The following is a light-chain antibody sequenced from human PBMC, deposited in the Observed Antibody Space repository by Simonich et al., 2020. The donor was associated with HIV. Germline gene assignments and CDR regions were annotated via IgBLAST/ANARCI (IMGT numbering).Light chain of an antibody. V-gene: IGKV4-1*01. CDR1: RSVLYSSNNKNY. CDR2: WAS. J-gene: IGKJ1*01. CDR3: QQYYSTPRT. Sequence: DIVMTQSPDSLAVSLGERATIKAKSSRSVLYSSNNKNYLAVYQQKPGQPPKLLMYWASTRESGVPDRFSGSGSGTDFTLTISSLQAEDVAVYYCQQYYSTPRTFGQGTKVEIK.